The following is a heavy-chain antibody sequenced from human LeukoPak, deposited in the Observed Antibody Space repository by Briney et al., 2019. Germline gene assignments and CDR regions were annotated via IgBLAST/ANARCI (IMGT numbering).Heavy chain of an antibody. Sequence: SETLSLTCTVSGGSIGSGGYYWSWIRQHPGKGLEWIGYIYYSGSTYYNPSLKSRVTISVDTSKNQFSLKLSSVTAADTAVYYCARGWVVTAYAPFDPWGQGTLVIVSS. V-gene: IGHV4-31*03. CDR2: IYYSGST. CDR3: ARGWVVTAYAPFDP. D-gene: IGHD2-21*02. CDR1: GGSIGSGGYY. J-gene: IGHJ5*02.